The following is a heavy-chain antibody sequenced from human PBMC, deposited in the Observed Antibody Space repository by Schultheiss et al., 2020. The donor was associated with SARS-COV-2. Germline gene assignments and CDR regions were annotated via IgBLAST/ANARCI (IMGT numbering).Heavy chain of an antibody. J-gene: IGHJ4*02. V-gene: IGHV3-23*01. CDR3: ARLEGRVVIMRWDFDS. D-gene: IGHD3-3*01. CDR2: VGGSGGRT. CDR1: GFTFNNYF. Sequence: GGSLRLSCVASGFTFNNYFMSWVRQAPGKGLEWVSVVGGSGGRTYYADSVKGRFTISRDNSKNTLYLQMSSLRAEDTAIYYCARLEGRVVIMRWDFDSWGQGTLVTVSS.